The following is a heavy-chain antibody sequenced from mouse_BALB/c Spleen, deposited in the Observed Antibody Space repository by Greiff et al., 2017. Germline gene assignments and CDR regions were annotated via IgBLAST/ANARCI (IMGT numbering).Heavy chain of an antibody. J-gene: IGHJ3*01. CDR1: GFTFSSYA. CDR3: ARGRVFAY. Sequence: EVKLVESGGGLVKPGGSLKLSCAASGFTFSSYAMSWVRQSPEKRLEWVAEISSGGSYTYYPDTVTGRFTISRDNAKNTLYLEMSSLRSEDTAMCYCARGRVFAYWGQGTLVTVSA. CDR2: ISSGGSYT. V-gene: IGHV5-9-4*01.